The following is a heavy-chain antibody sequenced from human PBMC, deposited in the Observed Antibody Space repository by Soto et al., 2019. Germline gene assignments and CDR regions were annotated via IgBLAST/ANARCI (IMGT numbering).Heavy chain of an antibody. D-gene: IGHD3-9*01. Sequence: SETLSLTCAVYGGSFSGYYWSWIRQPPGKGLEWIGEINHSGSTNYNPSLKIRVTISVDTSKNQFSLKLSSVTAADTAVYYCARGQRYYDILTGYSRYYYYGMDVWGQGTTVTVS. CDR2: INHSGST. CDR3: ARGQRYYDILTGYSRYYYYGMDV. V-gene: IGHV4-34*01. CDR1: GGSFSGYY. J-gene: IGHJ6*02.